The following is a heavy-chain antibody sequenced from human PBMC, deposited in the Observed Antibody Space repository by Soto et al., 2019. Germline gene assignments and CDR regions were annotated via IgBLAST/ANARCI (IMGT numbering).Heavy chain of an antibody. D-gene: IGHD3-16*02. Sequence: SETLSLTCTVSGGSISSGGYSWSWIRQPPGKGLEWIGYIYHSGSTYYNPSLKSRVTISVDRSKNQFSLKLSSVTAADTAVYYCARAFGGVIAYFDYWGQGTLVTVSS. CDR3: ARAFGGVIAYFDY. CDR2: IYHSGST. CDR1: GGSISSGGYS. J-gene: IGHJ4*02. V-gene: IGHV4-30-2*01.